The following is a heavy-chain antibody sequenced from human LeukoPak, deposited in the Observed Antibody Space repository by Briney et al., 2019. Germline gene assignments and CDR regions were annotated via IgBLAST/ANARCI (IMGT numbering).Heavy chain of an antibody. CDR2: ISSSGGST. J-gene: IGHJ4*02. Sequence: GGSLRLSCAASGFTFSSYAMSWVRQSPGKGLEWVSTISSSGGSTYYADSVKGRFTISRDNSKNTLYLQMNSLRAEDTAVYYCAKDVLLWFGELGPFDYWGQGTLVTVSS. CDR3: AKDVLLWFGELGPFDY. CDR1: GFTFSSYA. D-gene: IGHD3-10*01. V-gene: IGHV3-23*01.